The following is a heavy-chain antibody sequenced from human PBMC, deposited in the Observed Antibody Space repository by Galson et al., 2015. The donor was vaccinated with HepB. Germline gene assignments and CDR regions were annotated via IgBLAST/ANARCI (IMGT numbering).Heavy chain of an antibody. D-gene: IGHD1-26*01. J-gene: IGHJ3*01. Sequence: SVKVSCKASGGTLSSYVISWVRQAPGQGLEWMGGIIHPFGTQNYAQKFQGRVTITADDSTNTAYLELSSLRSEDTAVYYCARPPIVGAISEAFDVWGQGTMVTVSS. CDR1: GGTLSSYV. V-gene: IGHV1-69*13. CDR3: ARPPIVGAISEAFDV. CDR2: IIHPFGTQ.